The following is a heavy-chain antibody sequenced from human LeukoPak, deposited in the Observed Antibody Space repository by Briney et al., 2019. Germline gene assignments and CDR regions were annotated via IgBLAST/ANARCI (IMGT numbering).Heavy chain of an antibody. Sequence: PSETLSLTCTVSGGSISSYYWSWIRQPPGKGLEWIGYIYYSGSTNYNPSLKSRVTISVDTSKNQFSLKLGSVTAADTAVYYCARVDYDILTGYAYYFDYWGQGTLVTVSS. CDR2: IYYSGST. CDR3: ARVDYDILTGYAYYFDY. CDR1: GGSISSYY. D-gene: IGHD3-9*01. V-gene: IGHV4-59*01. J-gene: IGHJ4*02.